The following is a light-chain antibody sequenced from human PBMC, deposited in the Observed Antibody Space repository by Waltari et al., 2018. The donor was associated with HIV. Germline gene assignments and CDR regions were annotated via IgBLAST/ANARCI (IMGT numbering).Light chain of an antibody. J-gene: IGKJ1*01. Sequence: DIQMTQSPFTLSASVGDRVTITCRASQSLGCWFAWYQQKSGKAPKGLSHKALSLKRAVASRFSGSRSGKEFTLTISSLQADDLATYYCQKYKSYCAWTFGQGTKVEI. V-gene: IGKV1-5*03. CDR2: KAL. CDR3: QKYKSYCAWT. CDR1: QSLGCW.